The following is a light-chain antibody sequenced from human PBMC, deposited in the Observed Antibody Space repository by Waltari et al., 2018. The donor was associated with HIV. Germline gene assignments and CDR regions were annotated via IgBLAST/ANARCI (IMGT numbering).Light chain of an antibody. J-gene: IGLJ1*01. CDR2: DVS. CDR3: TSYTTINTYV. V-gene: IGLV2-14*03. Sequence: SALTQPASVAAAPGQPLTIPCAGTRSAVDRRNDVSWYQQHPAKAPKVIIYDVSNRPSGVSNRFSGSKSGNTASLPISGLQAEDEADYYCTSYTTINTYVFGTGTKVTVL. CDR1: RSAVDRRND.